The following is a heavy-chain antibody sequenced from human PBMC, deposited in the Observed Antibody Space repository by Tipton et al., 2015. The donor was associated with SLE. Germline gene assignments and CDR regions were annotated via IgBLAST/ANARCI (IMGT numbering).Heavy chain of an antibody. CDR2: IDYSGRT. CDR1: GGSITSSGFY. J-gene: IGHJ4*02. CDR3: ARRTSGYAPDY. V-gene: IGHV4-39*07. D-gene: IGHD5-12*01. Sequence: TLSLTCAVYGGSITSSGFYWGWFRQPPGKGLEWIGSIDYSGRTYYTPSLKSQLTISADTSENQFSLKLNSVTAADTAFYYCARRTSGYAPDYWGQGTLVTVSS.